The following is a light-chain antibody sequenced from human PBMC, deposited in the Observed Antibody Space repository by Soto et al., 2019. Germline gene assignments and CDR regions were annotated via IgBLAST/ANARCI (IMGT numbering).Light chain of an antibody. CDR1: SSDVGGYNF. Sequence: QSVLTQPASVSGSPGQSITISCTGTSSDVGGYNFVSWYQQHPGKAPKLMIYEVSNRPSGVSNRFSGSTSGNTSSLTISGLQAEVEADYYCSSYARSNTLVFGTGTKVTLL. CDR3: SSYARSNTLV. J-gene: IGLJ1*01. V-gene: IGLV2-14*01. CDR2: EVS.